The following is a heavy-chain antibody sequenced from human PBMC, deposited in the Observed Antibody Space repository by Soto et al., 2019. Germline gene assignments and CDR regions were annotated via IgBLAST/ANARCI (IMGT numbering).Heavy chain of an antibody. CDR1: GFTFSSYG. CDR3: ARDRGYCSSTSCSFWFDP. J-gene: IGHJ5*02. CDR2: IWYDGSNK. V-gene: IGHV3-33*01. D-gene: IGHD2-2*01. Sequence: GGSLRLSCAASGFTFSSYGMHWVRQAPGKGLEWVAVIWYDGSNKYYADSVKGRFTISRDNSKNTLYLQMNSLRAEDTAVYYCARDRGYCSSTSCSFWFDPWGQGTLVTVSS.